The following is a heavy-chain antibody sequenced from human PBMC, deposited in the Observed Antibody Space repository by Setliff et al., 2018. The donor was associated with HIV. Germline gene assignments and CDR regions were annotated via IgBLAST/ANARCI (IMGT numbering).Heavy chain of an antibody. Sequence: ASVKVSCKASGYTFISYGISWVRQAPGQGLEWMGWISADNGNTKYAQKFQGRVTFTTDTSTSTAYMELRSLRSDDTALYYCARVSPPPDNYFYYYMDVWGKGTTVTVSS. D-gene: IGHD3-9*01. CDR3: ARVSPPPDNYFYYYMDV. V-gene: IGHV1-18*01. CDR2: ISADNGNT. CDR1: GYTFISYG. J-gene: IGHJ6*03.